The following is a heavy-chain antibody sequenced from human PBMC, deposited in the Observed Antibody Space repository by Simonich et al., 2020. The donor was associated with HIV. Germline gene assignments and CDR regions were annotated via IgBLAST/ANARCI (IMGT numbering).Heavy chain of an antibody. CDR2: ICWNSSSK. CDR3: AKDKGAYYGSGSPVY. D-gene: IGHD3-10*01. J-gene: IGHJ4*02. Sequence: EVQLVESGGGLVQPGRSLRLSCAASGFTFDDYAMHWVRQATGKGLEWVSGICWNSSSKGYADSVKGRFTISRDNAKNSLYLQMNSLRAEDTALYYCAKDKGAYYGSGSPVYWGQGTLVTVSS. CDR1: GFTFDDYA. V-gene: IGHV3-9*01.